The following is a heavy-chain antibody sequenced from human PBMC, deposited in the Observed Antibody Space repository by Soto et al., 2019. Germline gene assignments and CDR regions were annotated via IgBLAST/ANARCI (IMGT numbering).Heavy chain of an antibody. Sequence: QVQLVQSGAEVKKPGSSVKVSCKASGGTFSSYAISWVRQAPGQGLEWMGGIIPIFGTANYAQKFQGRVTITADESTRPAYMELSSLRSEDTAVYYCARDQARHPNCYYYGMDVWGQGTTVTVSS. CDR1: GGTFSSYA. V-gene: IGHV1-69*12. CDR2: IIPIFGTA. J-gene: IGHJ6*02. CDR3: ARDQARHPNCYYYGMDV. D-gene: IGHD6-6*01.